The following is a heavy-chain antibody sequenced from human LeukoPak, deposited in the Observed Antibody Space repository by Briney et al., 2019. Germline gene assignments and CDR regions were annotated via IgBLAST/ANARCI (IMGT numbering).Heavy chain of an antibody. CDR2: IIPIFGTA. D-gene: IGHD3-10*01. V-gene: IGHV1-69*13. CDR3: ARDGYYYDSGDPLRSSYYYGMDV. J-gene: IGHJ6*02. CDR1: GGTFSSYA. Sequence: ASVKVSCKASGGTFSSYAISWVRQAPGQGLEWMGGIIPIFGTANYAQKFQGRVTITADESTSTAYMELSSLRSDDTAVYYCARDGYYYDSGDPLRSSYYYGMDVWGQGTTVTVSS.